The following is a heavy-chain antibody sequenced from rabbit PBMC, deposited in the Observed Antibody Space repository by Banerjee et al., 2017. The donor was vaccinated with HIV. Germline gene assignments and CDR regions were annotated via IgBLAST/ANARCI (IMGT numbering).Heavy chain of an antibody. V-gene: IGHV1S45*01. CDR3: ARDLVGVIGWNFYL. J-gene: IGHJ4*01. D-gene: IGHD1-1*01. CDR2: INASTGKP. CDR1: GFSFSDRDV. Sequence: QEQLVESGGGRVQPEGSLTLTCKASGFSFSDRDVMCWVRQAPGKGLEWIACINASTGKPVCATWASGRFTISRTSSTTVTLRMTSLTAADRATYFCARDLVGVIGWNFYLWGQGTLVTVS.